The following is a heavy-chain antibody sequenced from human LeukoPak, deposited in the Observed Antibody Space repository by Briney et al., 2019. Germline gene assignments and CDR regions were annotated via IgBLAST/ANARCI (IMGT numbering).Heavy chain of an antibody. CDR3: ARQKVGATGTLDY. V-gene: IGHV4-39*01. CDR1: GGSISSSSYY. D-gene: IGHD1-26*01. J-gene: IGHJ4*02. CDR2: IYYSGST. Sequence: SETLSLTCTVSGGSISSSSYYWGWIRQPPGKGLEWIGSIYYSGSTYYNPSLKSRVTISVDTSKNQFSLKLSSVTAADTAVYHCARQKVGATGTLDYWGQGTLVTVSS.